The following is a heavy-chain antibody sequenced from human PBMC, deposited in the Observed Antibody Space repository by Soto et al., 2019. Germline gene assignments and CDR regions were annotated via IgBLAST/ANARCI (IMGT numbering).Heavy chain of an antibody. D-gene: IGHD6-19*01. CDR2: IYYSGST. Sequence: SETLSLTCTVSGGSISSYYWSWIRQPPGKGLEWIGYIYYSGSTNYNPSLKSRVTISVDTSKNQFSLKLSSVTAADTAVYYCARAPGSGGWYYANYWGQGTLVTVSS. V-gene: IGHV4-59*01. CDR3: ARAPGSGGWYYANY. CDR1: GGSISSYY. J-gene: IGHJ4*02.